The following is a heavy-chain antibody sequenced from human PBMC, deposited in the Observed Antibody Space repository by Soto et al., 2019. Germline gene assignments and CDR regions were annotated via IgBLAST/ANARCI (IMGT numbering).Heavy chain of an antibody. CDR1: GFPFSSYS. J-gene: IGHJ4*02. V-gene: IGHV3-21*01. Sequence: EVQLVESGGGLVKPGGSLRLSCAASGFPFSSYSMNWVRQAPGKGLEWVSSISSSFSYIYYADSVKGRFTISRDNAKNSLYLQMNSLRAEDTAVYYCARPRGGGVVVPAAIDYWGQGTLVTVSS. D-gene: IGHD2-2*01. CDR2: ISSSFSYI. CDR3: ARPRGGGVVVPAAIDY.